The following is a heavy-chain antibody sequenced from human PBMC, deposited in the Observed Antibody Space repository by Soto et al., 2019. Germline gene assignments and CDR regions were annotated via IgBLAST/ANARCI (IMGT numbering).Heavy chain of an antibody. CDR3: TRVVRVGDRRIWYLDL. V-gene: IGHV4-31*03. J-gene: IGHJ2*01. CDR2: TYDSVNT. Sequence: QVQLLESGPGLVKPSQTLSLTCSVSGGSIRTRTNYWSWIRQHPVKGLEWIASTYDSVNTYFNPSLESRTTPSVVTFDGRFSLKWTSVTAAETAVYYCTRVVRVGDRRIWYLDLWGRGTLVTVYS. D-gene: IGHD2-2*01. CDR1: GGSIRTRTNY.